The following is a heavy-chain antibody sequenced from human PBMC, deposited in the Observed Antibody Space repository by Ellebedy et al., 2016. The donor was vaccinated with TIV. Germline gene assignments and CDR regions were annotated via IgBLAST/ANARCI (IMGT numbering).Heavy chain of an antibody. Sequence: GESLKISCAASGFSFSSYWMHWVRQAPGKGLVWVSRINRYGNITSYADPVKGRFTISRDNAKNTRYLQMNSLRPEDTAVYYCARDRGGTYYGGFDYWGQGTLVTVSS. D-gene: IGHD1-26*01. J-gene: IGHJ4*02. CDR3: ARDRGGTYYGGFDY. CDR1: GFSFSSYW. V-gene: IGHV3-74*01. CDR2: INRYGNIT.